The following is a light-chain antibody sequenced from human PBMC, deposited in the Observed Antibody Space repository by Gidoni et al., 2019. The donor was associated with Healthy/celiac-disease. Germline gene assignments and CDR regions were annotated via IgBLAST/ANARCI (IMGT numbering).Light chain of an antibody. V-gene: IGKV1-33*01. CDR2: DAS. CDR3: QHRA. CDR1: QDISNY. J-gene: IGKJ2*01. Sequence: DIQMTQSPSSLSASVGDRVTITCQASQDISNYLNWYQQKPGKAPKLLIYDASNLETGVPSRFSGSGSGTDFTFTISSLQPEDIATYYCQHRAFGQGTKLEIK.